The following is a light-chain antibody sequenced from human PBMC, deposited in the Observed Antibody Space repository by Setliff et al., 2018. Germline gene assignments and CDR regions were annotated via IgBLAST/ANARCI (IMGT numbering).Light chain of an antibody. CDR1: IGDVGAYDF. Sequence: QSALTQPASVSGSPGQSITISCSGTIGDVGAYDFVSWYQHHPGKAPKLVIYEVTNRPSGISNRFSGSKSGNSASLIISGLQAEDEADYYCATWDFSLRGVVFGGGTQLTVL. V-gene: IGLV2-14*01. CDR3: ATWDFSLRGVV. CDR2: EVT. J-gene: IGLJ2*01.